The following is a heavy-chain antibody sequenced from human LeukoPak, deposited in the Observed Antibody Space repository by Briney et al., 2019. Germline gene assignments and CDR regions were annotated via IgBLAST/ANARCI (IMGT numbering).Heavy chain of an antibody. V-gene: IGHV4-34*01. J-gene: IGHJ3*02. D-gene: IGHD3-16*01. CDR3: ARVSWGSYLDI. Sequence: SETLSLTCAVYGGSFSGYYWSWIRQPPGKGLEWIGEINHSGSTNYNPSLKSRVTISVDTSKNQFSLKLSSATAADTAVYYCARVSWGSYLDIWGQGTMVTVSS. CDR1: GGSFSGYY. CDR2: INHSGST.